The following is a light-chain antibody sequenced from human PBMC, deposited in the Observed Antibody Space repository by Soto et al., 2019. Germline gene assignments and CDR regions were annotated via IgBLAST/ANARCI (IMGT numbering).Light chain of an antibody. CDR1: SSAVGNYNY. J-gene: IGLJ2*01. Sequence: QSALTQPPSASGSPGQSVTISCTGTSSAVGNYNYVSWYQQHPGKAPKLLIYEVTKRPSGVPDRFSGSKSDNTASLTVSGLQAEDEADYYCISYAGSDNLVVGGGTKLTVL. CDR3: ISYAGSDNLV. CDR2: EVT. V-gene: IGLV2-8*01.